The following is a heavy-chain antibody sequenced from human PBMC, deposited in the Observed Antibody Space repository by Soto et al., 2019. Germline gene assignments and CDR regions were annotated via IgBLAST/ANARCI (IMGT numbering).Heavy chain of an antibody. CDR3: ARVGVSSSSGWYAQYYFDY. CDR1: GYTFTSYG. J-gene: IGHJ4*02. CDR2: ISAYNGNT. D-gene: IGHD6-19*01. Sequence: ASVKVSCKASGYTFTSYGISWVRQAPGQGLEWMGWISAYNGNTNYAQKLQGRVTMTTDTSTSTAYMELRSLRSDDTAAYYCARVGVSSSSGWYAQYYFDYWGQGTLVTVSS. V-gene: IGHV1-18*01.